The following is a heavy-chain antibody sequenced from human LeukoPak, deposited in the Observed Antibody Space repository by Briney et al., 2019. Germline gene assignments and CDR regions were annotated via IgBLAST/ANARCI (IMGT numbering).Heavy chain of an antibody. CDR1: GYTFTSYD. J-gene: IGHJ6*02. CDR2: MNPNSGNT. D-gene: IGHD6-19*01. CDR3: ARHLLSSGWYQEPSYYYYYGMDV. Sequence: VASVKVSCKASGYTFTSYDINWVRQATGQGLEWMGWMNPNSGNTGYAQKFQGRVTMTRNTSISTAYMELSSLRSEDTAVYYCARHLLSSGWYQEPSYYYYYGMDVWGQGTTVTVSS. V-gene: IGHV1-8*01.